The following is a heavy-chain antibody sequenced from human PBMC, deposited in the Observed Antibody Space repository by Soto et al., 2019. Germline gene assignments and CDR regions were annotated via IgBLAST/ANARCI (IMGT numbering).Heavy chain of an antibody. CDR3: ARFGYYDFCSGYNYGMDV. J-gene: IGHJ6*02. D-gene: IGHD3-3*01. CDR2: ISSSGSTI. CDR1: GFTFSSYE. V-gene: IGHV3-48*03. Sequence: GGSLRLSCAASGFTFSSYEMNWVRQAPGKGLEWVSYISSSGSTIYYADSVKGRFTISRDNAKNSLYLQMNSLRAEDTAVYYCARFGYYDFCSGYNYGMDVWGQGTTVTVSS.